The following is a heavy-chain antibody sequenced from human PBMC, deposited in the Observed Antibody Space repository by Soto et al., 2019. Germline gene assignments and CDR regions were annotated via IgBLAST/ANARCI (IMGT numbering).Heavy chain of an antibody. V-gene: IGHV3-23*01. CDR3: ASPRAGSYDFWSGPLGAFDI. D-gene: IGHD3-3*01. CDR1: GFTFSSYA. CDR2: ISGSGGST. J-gene: IGHJ3*02. Sequence: GSLSLSCAASGFTFSSYAMSWVRQAPGKGLEWVSAISGSGGSTYYADSVKGRFTISRDNSKNTLYLQMNSLRAEDTAVYYCASPRAGSYDFWSGPLGAFDIWGQGTMVTVSS.